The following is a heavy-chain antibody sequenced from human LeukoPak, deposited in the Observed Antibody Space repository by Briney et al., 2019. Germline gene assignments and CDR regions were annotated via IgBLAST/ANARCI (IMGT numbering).Heavy chain of an antibody. CDR1: GYTFTSYG. CDR2: ISAYNGNT. D-gene: IGHD3-22*01. CDR3: ARVAEEYYYDSSGYSYYFDY. V-gene: IGHV1-18*01. Sequence: GASVKVSCKASGYTFTSYGISWVRQAPGQGLEWMGWISAYNGNTNYAQKLQDRVTMTTDTSTSTAYMQLRSLRSDATAVYYCARVAEEYYYDSSGYSYYFDYWGQGTLVTVSS. J-gene: IGHJ4*02.